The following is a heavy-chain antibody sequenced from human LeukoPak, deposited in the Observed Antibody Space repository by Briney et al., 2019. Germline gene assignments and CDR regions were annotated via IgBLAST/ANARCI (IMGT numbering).Heavy chain of an antibody. J-gene: IGHJ4*02. Sequence: GASVKVSCKASGYTFTSYGISWVRQAPGQGLEWMGWISAYNGNTNYAQKLQGRVTVTTDTSTSTAYMELRSLRSDDTAVYYCARDRGVRYFDWSPPDYWGQGTLVTVSS. V-gene: IGHV1-18*01. CDR2: ISAYNGNT. D-gene: IGHD3-9*01. CDR3: ARDRGVRYFDWSPPDY. CDR1: GYTFTSYG.